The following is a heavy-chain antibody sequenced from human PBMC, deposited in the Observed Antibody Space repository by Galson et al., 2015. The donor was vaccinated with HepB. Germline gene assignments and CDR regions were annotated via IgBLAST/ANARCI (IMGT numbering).Heavy chain of an antibody. D-gene: IGHD3-22*01. CDR2: IYSGGST. CDR3: ARGRYYDSSGYYYEYYYYYMDV. Sequence: SLRLSCAASGFTVSSNYMSWVRQAPGKGLEWVSVIYSGGSTYYADSVKGRFTISRDNSKNTLYLQMNSLRAEDTAVYYCARGRYYDSSGYYYEYYYYYMDVWGKGTTVTVSS. V-gene: IGHV3-66*01. J-gene: IGHJ6*03. CDR1: GFTVSSNY.